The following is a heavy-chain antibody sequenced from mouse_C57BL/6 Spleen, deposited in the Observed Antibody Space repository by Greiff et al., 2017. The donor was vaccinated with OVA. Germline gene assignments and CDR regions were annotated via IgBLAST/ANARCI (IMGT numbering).Heavy chain of an antibody. CDR3: TRLKDYGNFFDY. CDR2: IDPETGGT. V-gene: IGHV1-15*01. D-gene: IGHD2-1*01. CDR1: GYTFTDYV. Sequence: QVQLQQSGAELVRPGASVTLSCKASGYTFTDYVMHWVKQTPVHGLEWIGAIDPETGGTAYNQKFKGKAILTADKSSSTAYMELRSLTSEDSAVYYCTRLKDYGNFFDYWGQGTTLTVSS. J-gene: IGHJ2*01.